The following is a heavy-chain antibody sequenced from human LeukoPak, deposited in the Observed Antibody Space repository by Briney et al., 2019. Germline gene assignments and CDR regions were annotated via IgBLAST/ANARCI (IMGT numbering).Heavy chain of an antibody. CDR3: ARVPGDIPFMDV. V-gene: IGHV3-21*01. CDR2: INNVGSHI. Sequence: PGGSLRLSCTTSGFTFSTSAMNWVRQAPGKGLEWGSSINNVGSHIYYADSVRGRFIISRDNAKNSFFLQMSNLRAEDTAVYYCARVPGDIPFMDVWGKGTTVTASS. D-gene: IGHD2-15*01. J-gene: IGHJ6*03. CDR1: GFTFSTSA.